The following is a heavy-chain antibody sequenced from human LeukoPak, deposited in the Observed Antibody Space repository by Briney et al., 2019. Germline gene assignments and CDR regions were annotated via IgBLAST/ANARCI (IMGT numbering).Heavy chain of an antibody. D-gene: IGHD5-12*01. Sequence: GGSLRLSCAASGFTFSSYSMNWVRQAPGKGLEWVSSISSSSSYIYYADSVKGRFTISRDNAKNSLYQQKNSLRAEDTAVYYCAPLRAIGYSGYDYRVPPPPWFDPWGQGTLVTVSS. CDR3: APLRAIGYSGYDYRVPPPPWFDP. CDR1: GFTFSSYS. CDR2: ISSSSSYI. V-gene: IGHV3-21*01. J-gene: IGHJ5*02.